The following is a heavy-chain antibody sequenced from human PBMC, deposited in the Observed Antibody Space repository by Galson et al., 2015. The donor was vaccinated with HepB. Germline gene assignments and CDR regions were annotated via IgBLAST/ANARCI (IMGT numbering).Heavy chain of an antibody. Sequence: PALVKPTQTLTLTCTFSGFSLSTSGMCVSWIRQPPGKALEWLALIDWDDGKNFRTSLKTRLTISKDTSRNQVVLTMTNMDPVDTATYYCARFLYGDYVGRFDYWGQGTLVTVSS. CDR2: IDWDDGK. J-gene: IGHJ4*02. D-gene: IGHD4-17*01. CDR3: ARFLYGDYVGRFDY. V-gene: IGHV2-70*01. CDR1: GFSLSTSGMC.